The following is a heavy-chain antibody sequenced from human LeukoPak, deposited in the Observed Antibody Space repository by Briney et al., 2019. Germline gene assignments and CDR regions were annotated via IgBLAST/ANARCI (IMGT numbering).Heavy chain of an antibody. D-gene: IGHD3-10*01. V-gene: IGHV4-61*02. CDR3: ARGSMVRGVIKGRAGYFDL. CDR2: IYTSGST. Sequence: PSQTLSLTCTVSGGPISSGSYYWSWIRQPAGKGLEWIGRIYTSGSTNYNPSLKSRVTISVDTSKNQFSLKLSSVTAADTAVYYCARGSMVRGVIKGRAGYFDLWGRGTLVTVSS. J-gene: IGHJ2*01. CDR1: GGPISSGSYY.